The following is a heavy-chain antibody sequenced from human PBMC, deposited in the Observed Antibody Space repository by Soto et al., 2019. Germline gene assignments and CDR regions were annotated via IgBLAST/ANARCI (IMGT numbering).Heavy chain of an antibody. D-gene: IGHD3-16*01. CDR3: ARWGTTGVLEV. Sequence: QVQLVEAGGGVVQPGTSLRLSCVGSGFTFRSYVIHWVRQAPGKGLEWVALTSYDGSNNFYGDSVKGRFTISREHSRNTVELQLASLSLEDTALYYCARWGTTGVLEVWGQGTLVSVSS. CDR1: GFTFRSYV. V-gene: IGHV3-33*05. J-gene: IGHJ4*02. CDR2: TSYDGSNN.